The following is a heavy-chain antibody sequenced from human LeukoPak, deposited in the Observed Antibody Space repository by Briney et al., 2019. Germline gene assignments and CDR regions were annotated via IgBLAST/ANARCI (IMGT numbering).Heavy chain of an antibody. CDR3: ATDTAVLRYFDWLSY. D-gene: IGHD3-9*01. CDR2: IIPIFGTA. V-gene: IGHV1-69*13. J-gene: IGHJ4*02. Sequence: SVKVSCKASGGTFSSYAISWVRQAPGQGLEWMGGIIPIFGTANYAQKFQGRVTITADESTSTAYMELSSLRSEDTAVYYCATDTAVLRYFDWLSYWGQGTLVTVSS. CDR1: GGTFSSYA.